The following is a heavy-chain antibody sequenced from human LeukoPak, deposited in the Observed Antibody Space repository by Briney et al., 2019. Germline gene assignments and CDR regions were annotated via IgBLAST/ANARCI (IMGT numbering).Heavy chain of an antibody. V-gene: IGHV4-39*01. CDR1: GGSISSSSYY. CDR2: IYYSGST. CDR3: ARHMEPDYDILTGYSTPDY. J-gene: IGHJ4*02. D-gene: IGHD3-9*01. Sequence: SETLSPTCTVSGGSISSSSYYWGWIRQPPGKGLEWIGSIYYSGSTYYNPSLKSRVTISVDTSKNQFSLKLSSVTAADTAVYYCARHMEPDYDILTGYSTPDYWGQGTLVTVSS.